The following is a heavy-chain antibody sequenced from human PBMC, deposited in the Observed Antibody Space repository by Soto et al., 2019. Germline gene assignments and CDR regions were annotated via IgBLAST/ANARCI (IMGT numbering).Heavy chain of an antibody. V-gene: IGHV3-23*01. CDR3: AKDGFDDYGDSHYYYYGMDV. CDR2: ISGSGDST. J-gene: IGHJ6*02. CDR1: GFTFSSYA. Sequence: GASVKVSCKASGFTFSSYAMNWVRQAPGKGLEWVSTISGSGDSTYYADSVKGRFTISRDNSKNTLYLQMSSLRAEDTAVYYCAKDGFDDYGDSHYYYYGMDVWGQGTTVTVPS. D-gene: IGHD4-17*01.